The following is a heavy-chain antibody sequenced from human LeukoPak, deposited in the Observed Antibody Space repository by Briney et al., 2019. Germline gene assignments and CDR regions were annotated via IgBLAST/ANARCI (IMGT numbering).Heavy chain of an antibody. D-gene: IGHD6-13*01. CDR3: ARDSRIDAFDI. Sequence: GGSLRLSCAGSGFTFSNYGMSWVRQAPGKGLEWVSAISGSGGSTHYADSVKGRFTISRDNSKNTLYLQMNSLRAEDTAVYYCARDSRIDAFDIWGQGTMVTVSS. V-gene: IGHV3-23*01. CDR2: ISGSGGST. CDR1: GFTFSNYG. J-gene: IGHJ3*02.